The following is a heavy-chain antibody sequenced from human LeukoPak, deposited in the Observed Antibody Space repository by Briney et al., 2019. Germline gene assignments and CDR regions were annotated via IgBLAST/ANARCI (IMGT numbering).Heavy chain of an antibody. D-gene: IGHD6-13*01. CDR2: ISYDGSNK. CDR3: AKGVRGIAAADDAFDI. Sequence: GGSLRLSCAASGFTFSSYGVHWVRQAPGKGLEWVAVISYDGSNKYYADSVKGRFTISRDNSKNTLYLQMNSLRAEDTAVYYCAKGVRGIAAADDAFDIWGQGTMVTVSS. CDR1: GFTFSSYG. V-gene: IGHV3-30*18. J-gene: IGHJ3*02.